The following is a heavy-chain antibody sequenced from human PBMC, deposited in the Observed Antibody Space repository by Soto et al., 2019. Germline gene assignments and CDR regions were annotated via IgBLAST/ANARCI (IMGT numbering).Heavy chain of an antibody. CDR3: ARGHFWFDP. Sequence: SETLSLTCAVYGGSFSGYYWSWIRQPPGKGLEWIGEINHSGGTNYNPSLKSRVTISVDTSKNQFSLKLSSVTAADTAVYYCARGHFWFDPWGQGTLVTVSS. CDR2: INHSGGT. D-gene: IGHD3-3*02. J-gene: IGHJ5*02. CDR1: GGSFSGYY. V-gene: IGHV4-34*01.